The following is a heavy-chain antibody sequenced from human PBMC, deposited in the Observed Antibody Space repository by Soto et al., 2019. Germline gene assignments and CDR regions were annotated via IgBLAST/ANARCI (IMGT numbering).Heavy chain of an antibody. J-gene: IGHJ4*02. Sequence: WGSLRLSCSASGFTFSSYAMHWFRQAPGKGLEWVAVISYDGSNKYYADSVKGRFTISRDNSKNTLYLQMNSLRAEDTAVYYCARGLTLDSSGYYWEEYYFDYWGQGTLVTVSS. CDR3: ARGLTLDSSGYYWEEYYFDY. V-gene: IGHV3-30-3*01. D-gene: IGHD3-22*01. CDR1: GFTFSSYA. CDR2: ISYDGSNK.